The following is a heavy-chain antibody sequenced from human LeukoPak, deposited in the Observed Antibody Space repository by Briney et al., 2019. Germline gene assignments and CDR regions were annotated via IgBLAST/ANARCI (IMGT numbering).Heavy chain of an antibody. D-gene: IGHD3/OR15-3a*01. V-gene: IGHV5-51*01. CDR2: IYPGDSDT. Sequence: GESLKISCKGSGYRFNTYWIAWVRQMPGKGLEWMGIIYPGDSDTRYSPSFQGQVTISADKSISTAYLQWSSLKASDTAMYYCARQRTGYPDSEFDYWGQGTLVTVSS. J-gene: IGHJ4*02. CDR1: GYRFNTYW. CDR3: ARQRTGYPDSEFDY.